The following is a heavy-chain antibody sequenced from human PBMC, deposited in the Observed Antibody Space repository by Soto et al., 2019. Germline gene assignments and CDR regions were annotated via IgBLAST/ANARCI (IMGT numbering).Heavy chain of an antibody. V-gene: IGHV1-3*01. Sequence: ASVKTSSRASGCTVTSYAMNWVGQAPGQRLEWMGWINAGNCNTKYSQKFQGRVTITRDTSASTAYMELSSLRSEDSAVYYCARASGYYHTRYFDYLGQGTLVTVSS. J-gene: IGHJ4*02. CDR1: GCTVTSYA. CDR3: ARASGYYHTRYFDY. CDR2: INAGNCNT. D-gene: IGHD4-17*01.